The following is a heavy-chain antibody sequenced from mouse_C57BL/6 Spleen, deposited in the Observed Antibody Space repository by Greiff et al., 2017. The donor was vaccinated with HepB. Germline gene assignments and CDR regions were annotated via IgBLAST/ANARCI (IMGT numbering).Heavy chain of an antibody. D-gene: IGHD2-1*01. J-gene: IGHJ4*01. CDR3: AREGNGNYGVYYAMDY. CDR1: GYAFSSSW. V-gene: IGHV1-82*01. Sequence: QVQLQQSGPELVKPGASVKISCKASGYAFSSSWMNWVKQRPGKGLEWIGRIYPGDGDTNYNGKFKGKATLTADKSSSTAYMQLSSLTSEDSAVYFCAREGNGNYGVYYAMDYWGQGTSVTVSS. CDR2: IYPGDGDT.